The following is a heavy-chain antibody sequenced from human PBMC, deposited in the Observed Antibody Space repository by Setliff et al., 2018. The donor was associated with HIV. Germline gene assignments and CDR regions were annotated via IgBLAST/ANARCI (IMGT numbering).Heavy chain of an antibody. CDR3: ARDQTGVAAAAFGGGSAWSDEGFDI. J-gene: IGHJ3*02. CDR2: INPSGGST. V-gene: IGHV1-46*01. D-gene: IGHD6-13*01. CDR1: GYTFTSSY. Sequence: ASVKVSCKASGYTFTSSYMHWVRQAPGQGLEWMGIINPSGGSTSYAQKFQGRVTFTADESTSTAYMELSSLSSEDTAVYYCARDQTGVAAAAFGGGSAWSDEGFDIWGQGTMVTVSS.